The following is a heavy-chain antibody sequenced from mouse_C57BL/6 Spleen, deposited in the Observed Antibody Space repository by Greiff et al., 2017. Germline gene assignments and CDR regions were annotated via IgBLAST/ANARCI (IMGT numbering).Heavy chain of an antibody. CDR2: ISGGGGNT. J-gene: IGHJ2*01. D-gene: IGHD2-12*01. CDR3: ARRLYSFDY. Sequence: EVKVVESGGGLVKPGGSLKLSCAASGFTFSSYAMSWVRQTPEKRLEWVATISGGGGNTYYPDSVKGRFTISRDNAKNTLYLQMSSLRSEDTALYYCARRLYSFDYWGQGTTLTVSS. V-gene: IGHV5-9*01. CDR1: GFTFSSYA.